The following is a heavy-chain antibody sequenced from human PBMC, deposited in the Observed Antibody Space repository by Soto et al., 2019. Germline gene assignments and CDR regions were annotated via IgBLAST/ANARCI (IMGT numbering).Heavy chain of an antibody. Sequence: GGSLRLSCAASGFTFSSYAMSWVRQAPGKGLEWVSVISGSGGTAYYADSVKGRFTISRDNSKNTLYLQMNSLRAEDTGVYYCAKDLGYCRGTSCYGGWFDPWGQGTLVTVSS. CDR1: GFTFSSYA. J-gene: IGHJ5*02. D-gene: IGHD2-2*01. CDR2: ISGSGGTA. CDR3: AKDLGYCRGTSCYGGWFDP. V-gene: IGHV3-23*01.